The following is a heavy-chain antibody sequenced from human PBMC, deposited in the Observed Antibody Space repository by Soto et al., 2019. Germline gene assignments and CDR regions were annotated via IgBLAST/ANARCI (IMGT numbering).Heavy chain of an antibody. Sequence: QPQLVQSGTEVKKPGASVKVSCKASHYNFTSYGVSWVRQAPGQGLEWMGWISSQNGNTVYAQNFQGRVTLTTDTYTFTAFIVLRNLQSDDTALYYSARDRDYYTSDSLDYWGQGTLVPVSS. CDR2: ISSQNGNT. CDR3: ARDRDYYTSDSLDY. CDR1: HYNFTSYG. V-gene: IGHV1-18*04. D-gene: IGHD3-10*01. J-gene: IGHJ1*01.